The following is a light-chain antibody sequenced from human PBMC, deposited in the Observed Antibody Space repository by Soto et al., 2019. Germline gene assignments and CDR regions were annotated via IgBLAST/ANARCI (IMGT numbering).Light chain of an antibody. CDR1: SSNIGAGYD. J-gene: IGLJ7*01. Sequence: QSVLTQPPSVPGAPGQRVTISCTGSSSNIGAGYDVHWYQQLPGTAPKLLIYGNSSRPSGVPDRFSGSKSGTSASLAITGLQAEDEADYYCQSYDSSLSGAVFGGGTQLTVL. CDR3: QSYDSSLSGAV. CDR2: GNS. V-gene: IGLV1-40*01.